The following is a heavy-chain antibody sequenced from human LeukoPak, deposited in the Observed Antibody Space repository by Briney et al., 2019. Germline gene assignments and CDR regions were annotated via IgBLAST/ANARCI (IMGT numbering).Heavy chain of an antibody. D-gene: IGHD2-21*01. CDR1: GGSISTRNYY. CDR2: IRYSGST. V-gene: IGHV4-39*01. Sequence: SETLSLTRTVSGGSISTRNYYWGWIRQPPGKGLEWIVSIRYSGSTYYNPSLRSRVTISVDTTKNQLSLKLASVTAADTAVYYCARQDCSAACYHFDYWGQGTLVTVSS. J-gene: IGHJ4*02. CDR3: ARQDCSAACYHFDY.